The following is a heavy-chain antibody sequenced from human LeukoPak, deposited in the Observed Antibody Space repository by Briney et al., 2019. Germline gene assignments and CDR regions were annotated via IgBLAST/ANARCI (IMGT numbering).Heavy chain of an antibody. CDR2: IYTSGSA. Sequence: SETLSLTCTVSGGSISSYHWSWIRQPAGKGLEWIGHIYTSGSANYNPSLKSRVTMSLDTSKNQFSLKLNSVTAADTAVYYCAKEGMIRGVIDYWGQGALVTVSS. V-gene: IGHV4-4*07. CDR3: AKEGMIRGVIDY. J-gene: IGHJ4*02. CDR1: GGSISSYH. D-gene: IGHD3-10*01.